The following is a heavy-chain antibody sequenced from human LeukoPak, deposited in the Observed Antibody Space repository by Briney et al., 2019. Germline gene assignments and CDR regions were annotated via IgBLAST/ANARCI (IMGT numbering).Heavy chain of an antibody. J-gene: IGHJ4*02. CDR3: ARVGSYDSSGYYFGS. CDR2: IKQDGSEK. CDR1: GFTFSSYW. Sequence: GGSLRLFCAASGFTFSSYWMSWVRQAPGKGLEWVANIKQDGSEKYYVDSVKGRFTISRDNAKNSLYLQMNSLKAEDTAVYYCARVGSYDSSGYYFGSWGQGTLVTVSS. V-gene: IGHV3-7*01. D-gene: IGHD3-22*01.